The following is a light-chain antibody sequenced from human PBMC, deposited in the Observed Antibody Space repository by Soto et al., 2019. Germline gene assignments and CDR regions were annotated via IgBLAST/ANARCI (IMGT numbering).Light chain of an antibody. J-gene: IGKJ2*01. CDR2: QVS. CDR3: LQATHCPHT. V-gene: IGKV2-30*02. CDR1: RSLVHSDGNIY. Sequence: DVVLTQSPLSLSVTLGQPASISCGSSRSLVHSDGNIYLIWFQQRPDQSPRRLIYQVSNRDSGVPDRFSGSGSVTDFTLKISRVEVEDVVVYYCLQATHCPHTFGQGTKVDIK.